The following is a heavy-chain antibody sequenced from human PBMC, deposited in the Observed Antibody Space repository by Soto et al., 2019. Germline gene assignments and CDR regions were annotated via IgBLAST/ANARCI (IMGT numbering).Heavy chain of an antibody. V-gene: IGHV3-72*01. Sequence: EVQLVESGGGLVQPGGSPRLSCAASGFTFSDHYMDWVRQAPGKGLEWVGRTRNKANSYTTEYAASVKGRFTSSRDDSKNSLYLQMNSLKTEETAVYYGASVFGWNWCDPWGQGTLVTVSS. CDR2: TRNKANSYTT. CDR3: ASVFGWNWCDP. D-gene: IGHD6-19*01. CDR1: GFTFSDHY. J-gene: IGHJ5*02.